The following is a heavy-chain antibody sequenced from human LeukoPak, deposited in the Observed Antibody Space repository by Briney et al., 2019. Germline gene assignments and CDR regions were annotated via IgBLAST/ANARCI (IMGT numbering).Heavy chain of an antibody. D-gene: IGHD3-3*01. Sequence: SVKVSCKASGFTFTSSAVRWVRQARGQRLGWIGWIVVGSGNTNYAQKFQERVTITRDMSTSTVYMELSSLGSEDTAVYYCAASPYDFWSANPPSWFDPWGQGTLVTVSS. CDR2: IVVGSGNT. V-gene: IGHV1-58*01. CDR1: GFTFTSSA. CDR3: AASPYDFWSANPPSWFDP. J-gene: IGHJ5*02.